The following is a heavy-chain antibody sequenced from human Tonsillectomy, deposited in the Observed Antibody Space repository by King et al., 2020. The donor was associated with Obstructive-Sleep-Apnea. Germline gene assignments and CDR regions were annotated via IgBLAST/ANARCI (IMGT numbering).Heavy chain of an antibody. CDR3: AKDLEEGRGLLWFGEPHYGMDV. J-gene: IGHJ6*02. CDR2: IIWCVGST. D-gene: IGHD3-10*01. CDR1: GFTFDDFA. Sequence: VQLVESGGVVVQPGGSLRLSCAASGFTFDDFAMHWVRQTPGKGLGWVSFIIWCVGSTYYSDSVKGRFPISRDNSKNSLYLQMNSLRAEVTALYYCAKDLEEGRGLLWFGEPHYGMDVWGQGTTVTVSS. V-gene: IGHV3-43D*03.